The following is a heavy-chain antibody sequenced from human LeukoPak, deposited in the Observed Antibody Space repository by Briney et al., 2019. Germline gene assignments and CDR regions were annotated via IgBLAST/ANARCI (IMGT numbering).Heavy chain of an antibody. D-gene: IGHD3-10*01. CDR3: ARHARFGELWAGDAFDI. CDR2: IYYSGST. Sequence: SETLSLPCTLSGGSLSSSSYYWGWIRQPPGKGLEWIGSIYYSGSTYYNPSLKSRVTISVDTSKNQFSLKLSSVTAADTAVYYSARHARFGELWAGDAFDILGQGTMVTVSS. J-gene: IGHJ3*02. V-gene: IGHV4-39*01. CDR1: GGSLSSSSYY.